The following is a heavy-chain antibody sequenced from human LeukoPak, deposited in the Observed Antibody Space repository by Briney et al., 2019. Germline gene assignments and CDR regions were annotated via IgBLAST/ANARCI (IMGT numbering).Heavy chain of an antibody. J-gene: IGHJ6*03. V-gene: IGHV3-48*03. CDR3: ARQKVWFGELLIPYYYYYMDV. Sequence: GGSLRLSCAASGFTFSSYEMNWVRQAPGKGLEWVSYISSSGSTIYYADFVKGRFTISRDNAKNSLYLQMNSLRAEDTAVYYCARQKVWFGELLIPYYYYYMDVWGKGTTVTISS. D-gene: IGHD3-10*01. CDR2: ISSSGSTI. CDR1: GFTFSSYE.